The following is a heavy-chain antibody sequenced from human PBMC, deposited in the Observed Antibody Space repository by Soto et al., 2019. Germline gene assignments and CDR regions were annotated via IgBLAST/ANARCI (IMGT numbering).Heavy chain of an antibody. J-gene: IGHJ6*02. V-gene: IGHV1-18*01. D-gene: IGHD2-8*01. CDR1: GFTFSNYC. Sequence: ASVKLSCKSSGFTFSNYCLNWVRQAPGQGLECMGWVSANNGHTNYAQNLQGRVSMTTDTSTSTAYMELRGLRFDDTAVYYCARDIESVTAKHFFYYYAMDVWGQGTTVTVSS. CDR3: ARDIESVTAKHFFYYYAMDV. CDR2: VSANNGHT.